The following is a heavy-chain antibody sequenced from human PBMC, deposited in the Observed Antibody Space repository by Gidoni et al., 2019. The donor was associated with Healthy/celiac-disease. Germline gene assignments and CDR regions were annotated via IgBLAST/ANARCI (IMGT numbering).Heavy chain of an antibody. V-gene: IGHV3-30*18. Sequence: QVQLVESGGGVVQPGRSLRLSCAASGFTFSSYGMHWVRQAPGKGLEWVAVISYDGSNKYYADSVKGRFTISRDNSKNTLYLQMNSLRAEDTAVYYCAKQVGGWSSVLYSDWYFDLWGRGTLVTVSS. CDR3: AKQVGGWSSVLYSDWYFDL. D-gene: IGHD3-16*01. CDR2: ISYDGSNK. J-gene: IGHJ2*01. CDR1: GFTFSSYG.